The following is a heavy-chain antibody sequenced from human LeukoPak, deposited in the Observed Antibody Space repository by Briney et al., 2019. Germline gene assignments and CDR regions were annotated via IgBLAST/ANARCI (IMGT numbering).Heavy chain of an antibody. V-gene: IGHV4-39*07. Sequence: PSETLSLTCAVSGDSISTSSSYWSWIRQPPGKGLEWLRRVYSTGSTYYSPSLKSRLTLSIDTSKNQFSLKMHSVTAADTAIYYCARFFSLNWFGPWGQGTLVTVSS. D-gene: IGHD3-3*01. J-gene: IGHJ5*02. CDR1: GDSISTSSSY. CDR2: VYSTGST. CDR3: ARFFSLNWFGP.